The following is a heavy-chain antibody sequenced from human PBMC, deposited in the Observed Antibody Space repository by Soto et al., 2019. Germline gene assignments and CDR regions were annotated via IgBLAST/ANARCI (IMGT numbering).Heavy chain of an antibody. J-gene: IGHJ4*02. CDR1: GGSMSSGGYY. V-gene: IGHV4-31*03. CDR2: IYYSGST. D-gene: IGHD5-18*01. Sequence: SETLSLTCTASGGSMSSGGYYWSWIRQHPGKGLEWIGYIYYSGSTYYNPSLKSRVTISVDTSKNQFSLKLSSVTAADTAVYYCARSGYSYGPNPLLYWGQGTLVTVSS. CDR3: ARSGYSYGPNPLLY.